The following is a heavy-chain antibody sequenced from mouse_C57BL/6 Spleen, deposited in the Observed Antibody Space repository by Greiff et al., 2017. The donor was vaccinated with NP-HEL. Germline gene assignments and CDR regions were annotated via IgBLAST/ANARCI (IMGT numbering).Heavy chain of an antibody. CDR2: INPSNGGT. J-gene: IGHJ3*01. D-gene: IGHD4-1*01. CDR1: GYTFTTHW. CDR3: ALNWDRFAY. Sequence: VQLQQPGIELVKLGASVKLSGKPSGYTFTTHWRHWVKQRPGQGLGWIGNINPSNGGTNYNEKFKSKATLTVDKSSSTAYMQLSSLTSEDSAVYYCALNWDRFAYWGQGTLVTVSA. V-gene: IGHV1-53*01.